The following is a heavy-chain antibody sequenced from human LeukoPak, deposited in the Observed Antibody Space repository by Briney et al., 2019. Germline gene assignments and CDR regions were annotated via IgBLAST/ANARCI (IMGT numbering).Heavy chain of an antibody. V-gene: IGHV3-23*01. CDR3: AKAVRYCSGGSCQWGYFDY. CDR1: GLSFSSYA. J-gene: IGHJ4*02. Sequence: GGSLRLSCAASGLSFSSYAMNWVRQAPRNGREWDSGISGSGGNTYYADSVNGQFTISRDNSKNTVHLQMNSLRAEDTAVDYCAKAVRYCSGGSCQWGYFDYWGQGTLVTVSS. D-gene: IGHD2-15*01. CDR2: ISGSGGNT.